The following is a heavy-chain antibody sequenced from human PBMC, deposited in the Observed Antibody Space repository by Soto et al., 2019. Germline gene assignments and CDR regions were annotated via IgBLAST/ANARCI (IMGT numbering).Heavy chain of an antibody. V-gene: IGHV3-21*01. CDR1: GFTFSSYS. CDR2: ISSSSSYI. CDR3: ARGYSSSWYPTDYYYYGMDV. Sequence: EVPLVESGGGLVQPGGSLRLSCAASGFTFSSYSMNWVRQAPGKGLEWVSSISSSSSYIYYADSVKGRFTISRDNAKNSLYLQMNSLRAEDTAVYYCARGYSSSWYPTDYYYYGMDVWGQGTTVTVSS. J-gene: IGHJ6*02. D-gene: IGHD6-13*01.